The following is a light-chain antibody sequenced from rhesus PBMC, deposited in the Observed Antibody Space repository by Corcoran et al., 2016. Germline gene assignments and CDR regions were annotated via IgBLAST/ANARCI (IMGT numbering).Light chain of an antibody. CDR1: ENVNNY. V-gene: IGKV1-74*01. Sequence: DIQMTQSPSSLSASVGDRVTITCRASENVNNYLHWYQQKPGKAPKHPVYKAATLQSGVPSRFSGSGSGTDFTLTISSLQPEDFATYYCQHSYGTPLTFGGVTKVELK. CDR3: QHSYGTPLT. CDR2: KAA. J-gene: IGKJ4*01.